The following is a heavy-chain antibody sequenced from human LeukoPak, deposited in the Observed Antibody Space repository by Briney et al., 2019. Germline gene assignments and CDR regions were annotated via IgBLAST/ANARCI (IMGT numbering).Heavy chain of an antibody. CDR1: GFTFSSYW. D-gene: IGHD3-10*01. V-gene: IGHV3-7*01. J-gene: IGHJ6*03. CDR2: IKQDGSEK. CDR3: ARGLRYYGSGSYYNFYYYYYMDV. Sequence: GGSLRLSCAASGFTFSSYWMSWVRQAPGKGLEWVANIKQDGSEKYYVDSVKGRFTISRDNAKNSLYLQMNSLRAEDTAVYYCARGLRYYGSGSYYNFYYYYYMDVWGKGTTVTVSS.